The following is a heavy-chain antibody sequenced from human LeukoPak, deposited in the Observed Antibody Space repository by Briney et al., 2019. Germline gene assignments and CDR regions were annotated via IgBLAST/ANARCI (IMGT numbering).Heavy chain of an antibody. V-gene: IGHV1-46*01. Sequence: ASVKVSCKASGYTFSSYYIHWVRQAPGQGLEWMGVTDPSGDSTSYAQKFQGRVTVTRDTSTSTVYMELSSLKSEDTAVYYCARLVSSGYEIDYWGQGTLVTVSS. CDR2: TDPSGDST. CDR1: GYTFSSYY. CDR3: ARLVSSGYEIDY. D-gene: IGHD3-22*01. J-gene: IGHJ4*02.